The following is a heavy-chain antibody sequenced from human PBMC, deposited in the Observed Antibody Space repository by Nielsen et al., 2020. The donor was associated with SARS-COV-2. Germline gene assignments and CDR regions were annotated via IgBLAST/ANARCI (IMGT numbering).Heavy chain of an antibody. D-gene: IGHD5-24*01. CDR2: ISSSSSTI. J-gene: IGHJ6*03. V-gene: IGHV3-48*02. Sequence: GESLKISCAASGFTFSSYSMNWVRQAPGKGLEWVSYISSSSSTIYYADSVKGRFTISRDNAKNSLYLQMKSLRDEDTAVYYCARDMEMATINYYYYMDVWGKGTTVTVSS. CDR3: ARDMEMATINYYYYMDV. CDR1: GFTFSSYS.